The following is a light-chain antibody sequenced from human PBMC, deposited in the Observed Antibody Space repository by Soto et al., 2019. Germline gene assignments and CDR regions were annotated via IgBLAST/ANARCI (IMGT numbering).Light chain of an antibody. J-gene: IGKJ1*01. V-gene: IGKV3-15*01. Sequence: EIVMTQSPATLSVSPGERATLSCRASQSVSSNLAWYQQKPGQAPRLLIYGASTRATGIPARFSGSGSGTEFTLTISRLEPEDFAVYCCQQYGGSPPTFGQGTKVDI. CDR1: QSVSSN. CDR2: GAS. CDR3: QQYGGSPPT.